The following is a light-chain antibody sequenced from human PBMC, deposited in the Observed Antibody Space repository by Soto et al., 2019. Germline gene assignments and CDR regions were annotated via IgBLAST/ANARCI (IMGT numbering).Light chain of an antibody. CDR1: QSVTSNY. CDR3: QQRNIWHPVT. Sequence: EIVLTQSPGTLSLSPGERATLSCRASQSVTSNYLAWYQQKPGQPTRLIIYGAFNRADGIPARFSGSGSGTDFTLTISSLEPEDSAVYYCQQRNIWHPVTFGQGTRLEIK. J-gene: IGKJ5*01. CDR2: GAF. V-gene: IGKV3D-20*02.